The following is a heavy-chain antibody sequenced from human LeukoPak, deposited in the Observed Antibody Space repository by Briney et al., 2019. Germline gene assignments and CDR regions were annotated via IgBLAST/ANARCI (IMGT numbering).Heavy chain of an antibody. CDR3: ARQLQLVRGGHYFDY. Sequence: PGGSLRLSCAASGFTFSSYDMHWVRQATGKGLEWVSAIGTAGDTYYPGSVKGRFTISRENAKNSLYLQMNSLRAGDTAVYSCARQLQLVRGGHYFDYWGQGTLVTVSS. CDR1: GFTFSSYD. V-gene: IGHV3-13*01. CDR2: IGTAGDT. J-gene: IGHJ4*02. D-gene: IGHD6-6*01.